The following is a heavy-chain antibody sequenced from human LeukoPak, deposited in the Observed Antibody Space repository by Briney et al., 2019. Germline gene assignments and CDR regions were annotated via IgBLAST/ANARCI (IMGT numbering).Heavy chain of an antibody. Sequence: GGSLRLSCAASGLTFSTYAMHWVRQAPGKGLEWVAVISYDGSNKYYADSVKGRFTISRDNSKNTLYLQMNSLKTEDTALYYCARGATMVRGVIISPHSLDYWGQGTLVTVSS. CDR3: ARGATMVRGVIISPHSLDY. CDR2: ISYDGSNK. CDR1: GLTFSTYA. V-gene: IGHV3-30*04. J-gene: IGHJ4*02. D-gene: IGHD3-10*01.